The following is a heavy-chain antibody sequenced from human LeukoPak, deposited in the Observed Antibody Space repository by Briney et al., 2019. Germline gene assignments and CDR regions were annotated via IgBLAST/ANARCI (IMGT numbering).Heavy chain of an antibody. Sequence: GGSLRLSCAASGFTFSSYWMSWVRQAPGKGLEWVANIKQDGSEKYYVDSVKGRFTISRDNAKNSLYLQMNSLRAEDTAVYYCARSSGFGFGEIPYYYYYMDVWGKGTTVTVSS. V-gene: IGHV3-7*01. CDR1: GFTFSSYW. J-gene: IGHJ6*03. CDR2: IKQDGSEK. D-gene: IGHD3-10*01. CDR3: ARSSGFGFGEIPYYYYYMDV.